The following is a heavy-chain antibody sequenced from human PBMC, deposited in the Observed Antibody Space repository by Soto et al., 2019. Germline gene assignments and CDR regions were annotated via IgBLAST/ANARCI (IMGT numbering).Heavy chain of an antibody. CDR3: AREYRPIVPAATLYYYYGMDV. Sequence: ASVKVSCKASGYTFTSYAMNWVRQAPGQGLEWMGWINTNTGNPTYAQGFTGRFVFSLDTSVSTAYLQICSLKAEDTAVYYCAREYRPIVPAATLYYYYGMDVWGQGTTVTVSS. V-gene: IGHV7-4-1*01. CDR2: INTNTGNP. J-gene: IGHJ6*02. D-gene: IGHD2-2*01. CDR1: GYTFTSYA.